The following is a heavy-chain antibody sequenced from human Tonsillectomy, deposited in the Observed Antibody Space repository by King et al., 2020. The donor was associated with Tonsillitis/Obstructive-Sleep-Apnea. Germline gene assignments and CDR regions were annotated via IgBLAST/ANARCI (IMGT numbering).Heavy chain of an antibody. Sequence: VQLQQSGPGLVKPSQTLSLTCAISGDSIASNSAAWNWIRQSPSRGLYWLGRTYYRSKWYSYFAFFVKRLITINPNPSKNQFSLQLNSVSPEDTAVYYCARGLYDILSGYSLYYFDYWGQGTLVTVSS. CDR2: TYYRSKWYS. CDR3: ARGLYDILSGYSLYYFDY. D-gene: IGHD3-9*01. J-gene: IGHJ4*02. CDR1: GDSIASNSAA. V-gene: IGHV6-1*01.